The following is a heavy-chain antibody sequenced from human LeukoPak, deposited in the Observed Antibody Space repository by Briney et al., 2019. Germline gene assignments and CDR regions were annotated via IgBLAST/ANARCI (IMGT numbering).Heavy chain of an antibody. V-gene: IGHV1-69*04. CDR1: GYTFTSYG. D-gene: IGHD6-13*01. J-gene: IGHJ4*02. Sequence: SVKVSCKASGYTFTSYGISWVRQAPGQGLEWMGRIIPILGIANYAQKFQGRVTITADKSTSTAYMELSSLRSEDTAVYYCARAPPTGYSSSWYENDYWGQGTLVTVSS. CDR3: ARAPPTGYSSSWYENDY. CDR2: IIPILGIA.